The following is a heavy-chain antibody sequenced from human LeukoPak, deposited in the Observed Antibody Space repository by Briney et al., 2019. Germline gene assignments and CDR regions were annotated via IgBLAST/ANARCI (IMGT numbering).Heavy chain of an antibody. CDR3: ATTGATSPSSASWFNIEY. D-gene: IGHD6-13*01. CDR2: IYYSGGT. CDR1: GGSVTSYH. Sequence: KTSETLSLTCTVSGGSVTSYHCNWVRQPPGRGLEWIGYIYYSGGTNYNPSLESRVTISLDTAKNQFSLKLRSVTAEDTAVYYCATTGATSPSSASWFNIEYWGQGTLVPVSS. V-gene: IGHV4-59*08. J-gene: IGHJ4*02.